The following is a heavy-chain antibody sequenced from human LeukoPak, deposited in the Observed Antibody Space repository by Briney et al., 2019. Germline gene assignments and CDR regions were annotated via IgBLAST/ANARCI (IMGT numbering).Heavy chain of an antibody. CDR2: IYYSGST. V-gene: IGHV4-59*01. D-gene: IGHD4-17*01. Sequence: PSETLSLTCTVSGGSISSYYWSWIRQPPGKGLEWIGYIYYSGSTNYNPSLKSRVTISVDTSKNQLSLKLSSVTAADTAVYYCAGSPYGRTFDYWGQGTLVTVSS. CDR3: AGSPYGRTFDY. CDR1: GGSISSYY. J-gene: IGHJ4*02.